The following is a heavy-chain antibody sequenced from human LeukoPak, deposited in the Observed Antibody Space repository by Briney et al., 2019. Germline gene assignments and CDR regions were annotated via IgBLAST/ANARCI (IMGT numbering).Heavy chain of an antibody. CDR1: GGTFSSYA. D-gene: IGHD3-16*02. CDR3: ARALSPGGGSNYDYIWGSYRYTSGFDF. V-gene: IGHV1-69*13. Sequence: SVKVSCKASGGTFSSYAISWVRQAPGQGLEWMGGIIPIFGTANYAQKFQGRVTITADESTSTAYMELSSLRSEDTAVYYCARALSPGGGSNYDYIWGSYRYTSGFDFWGQGTLVTVSS. CDR2: IIPIFGTA. J-gene: IGHJ4*02.